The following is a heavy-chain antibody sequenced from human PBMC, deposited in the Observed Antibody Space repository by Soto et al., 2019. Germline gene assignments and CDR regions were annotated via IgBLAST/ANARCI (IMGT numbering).Heavy chain of an antibody. Sequence: GGSLRLSCAASGFTFSSYAMSWVRQAPGKGLEWVSAISGSGGSTYYADSVKGRFTISRDNSKNTLYLQMNSLRAEDTAVYYCAKDHERILELQSPFDYWGQGTLVTVSS. CDR3: AKDHERILELQSPFDY. J-gene: IGHJ4*02. CDR1: GFTFSSYA. CDR2: ISGSGGST. D-gene: IGHD1-7*01. V-gene: IGHV3-23*01.